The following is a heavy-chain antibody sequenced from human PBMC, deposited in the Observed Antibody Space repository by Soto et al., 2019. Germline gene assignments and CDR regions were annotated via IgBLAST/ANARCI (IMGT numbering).Heavy chain of an antibody. D-gene: IGHD3-10*02. CDR2: IYHSGST. CDR1: GGSISSSNW. V-gene: IGHV4-4*02. Sequence: QVQLQESGPGLVKPSGTLSLTCAVSGGSISSSNWWSWVRQPPGKGLEWIGEIYHSGSTNYNPSLKSRVTXSXDXXKNQFSLKLSSVTAADTAVYYCASVRGGYYYAMDVWGQGTTVTVSS. J-gene: IGHJ6*02. CDR3: ASVRGGYYYAMDV.